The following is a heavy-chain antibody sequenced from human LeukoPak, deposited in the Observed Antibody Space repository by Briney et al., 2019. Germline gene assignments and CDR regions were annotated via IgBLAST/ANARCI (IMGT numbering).Heavy chain of an antibody. CDR3: ARPDSSGYYYNAFDI. Sequence: SETLSLTCLVYGGSFSGYYWSWNRQLQGHRLEWIGEINHSGSTNYNPSLKSRVTISVDTSKNQFSLKLSSVTAADTAVYYCARPDSSGYYYNAFDIWGQGTMVTVSS. CDR1: GGSFSGYY. D-gene: IGHD3-22*01. V-gene: IGHV4-34*01. J-gene: IGHJ3*02. CDR2: INHSGST.